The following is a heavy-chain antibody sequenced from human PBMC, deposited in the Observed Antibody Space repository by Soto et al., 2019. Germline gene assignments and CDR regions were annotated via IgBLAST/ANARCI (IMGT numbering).Heavy chain of an antibody. Sequence: EVQLLESGGGLVQPGGSLRLSCAASGFTFSSYAMSWVRQAPGKGLEWVSAISGSGGSTYYADSVKGRFTISRDNSKNTLYLQMKSLRAEDTAVYYCASPAGAYCGGDCYLPYYYYGMDVWGQGTTVTVSS. CDR1: GFTFSSYA. V-gene: IGHV3-23*01. J-gene: IGHJ6*02. CDR3: ASPAGAYCGGDCYLPYYYYGMDV. D-gene: IGHD2-21*02. CDR2: ISGSGGST.